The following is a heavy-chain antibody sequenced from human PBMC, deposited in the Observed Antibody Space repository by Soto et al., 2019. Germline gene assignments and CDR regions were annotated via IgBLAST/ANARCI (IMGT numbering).Heavy chain of an antibody. V-gene: IGHV2-70*01. CDR3: ARLEIGSSGYYFDY. CDR2: SDWDDDK. D-gene: IGHD3-22*01. CDR1: GFSLSTSGMC. Sequence: TQTLTLTCTFSGFSLSTSGMCVSWIRQPPGKALEWLALSDWDDDKYYSTSLKTRLTISKDTSKNQVVLTMTNMDPVDTATYYCARLEIGSSGYYFDYWGQGTLVTVSS. J-gene: IGHJ4*02.